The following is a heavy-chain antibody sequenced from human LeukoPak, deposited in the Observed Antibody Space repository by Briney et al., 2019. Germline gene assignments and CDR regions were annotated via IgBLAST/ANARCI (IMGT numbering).Heavy chain of an antibody. CDR3: AELGITTIGGV. CDR1: GFTFDDYA. J-gene: IGHJ6*04. CDR2: ISWNSGSI. Sequence: GGFLRLSCAASGFTFDDYAMHWVRQAPGKGLEWVSGISWNSGSIGYADSVKGRFTISRDNAKNSLYLQMNSLRAEDTAVYYCAELGITTIGGVWGKGTTVTISS. V-gene: IGHV3-9*01. D-gene: IGHD3-10*02.